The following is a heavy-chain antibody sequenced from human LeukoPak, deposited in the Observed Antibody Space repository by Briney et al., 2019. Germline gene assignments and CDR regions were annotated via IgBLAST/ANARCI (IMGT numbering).Heavy chain of an antibody. CDR2: IKQDGSER. CDR3: AKDLGEGTTAFDY. D-gene: IGHD3-16*01. CDR1: GFTFSNYW. J-gene: IGHJ4*02. Sequence: GGSLRLSCAASGFTFSNYWLTWVRQAPGKGLEWVATIKQDGSERAYVDSVKGRFTISRDNVKNSLYLQMNSLRAEDTAVYYCAKDLGEGTTAFDYWGQGTLVTVSS. V-gene: IGHV3-7*01.